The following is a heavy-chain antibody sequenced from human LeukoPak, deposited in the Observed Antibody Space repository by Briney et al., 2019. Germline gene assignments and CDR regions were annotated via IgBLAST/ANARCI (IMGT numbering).Heavy chain of an antibody. Sequence: GGSLRLSCAASGSTFSSYGMHWVRQAPGKGLEWVAVIWYDGSNKYYADSVKGRFTISRDNSKNTLYLQMNSLRAEDTAVYYCAKDSSGSGYPTWGQGTLVTVSS. CDR1: GSTFSSYG. D-gene: IGHD3-22*01. V-gene: IGHV3-33*06. CDR2: IWYDGSNK. CDR3: AKDSSGSGYPT. J-gene: IGHJ5*02.